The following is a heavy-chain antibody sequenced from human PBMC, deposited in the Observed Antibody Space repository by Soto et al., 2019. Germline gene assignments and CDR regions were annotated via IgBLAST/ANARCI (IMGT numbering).Heavy chain of an antibody. D-gene: IGHD3-10*01. Sequence: QVQLVESGGGVVQPGRSLRLSCAASGFTFSSYGMHWVRQAPGKGLEWVAIISYDGSNKYYADSVKGRFTISRDNSKNTLYLQMNSLRAEDTAGYYCATDRGDWYGSGTYSGFDYWGQRTLVTVSS. V-gene: IGHV3-30*03. CDR3: ATDRGDWYGSGTYSGFDY. CDR2: ISYDGSNK. J-gene: IGHJ4*02. CDR1: GFTFSSYG.